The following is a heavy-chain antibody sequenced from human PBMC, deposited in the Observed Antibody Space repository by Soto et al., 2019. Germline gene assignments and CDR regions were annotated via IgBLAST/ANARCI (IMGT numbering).Heavy chain of an antibody. J-gene: IGHJ4*02. CDR2: ISTSGTST. CDR1: GFTFSNYY. CDR3: ARDGVLFRAGFDS. Sequence: QVQLVESGGGLVKPGGSLRLSCAVSGFTFSNYYMAWIRQAPGKGLEWVSYISTSGTSTFYAYSVNDRFTISRDNAENSLFLQMDSLRVEDTAVYFCARDGVLFRAGFDSWGQGTLVTVAS. V-gene: IGHV3-11*01. D-gene: IGHD3-16*01.